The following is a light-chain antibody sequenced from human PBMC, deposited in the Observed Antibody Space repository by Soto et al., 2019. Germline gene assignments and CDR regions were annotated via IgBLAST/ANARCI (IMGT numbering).Light chain of an antibody. J-gene: IGLJ1*01. V-gene: IGLV2-11*01. CDR2: DVS. CDR1: SSDVGGYNF. Sequence: QSALPQPRSVSGSPGQSVTMSCTGTSSDVGGYNFVSWYQHHPGKAPKLMIYDVSKRPSGVPDRFSGSKSGNTASLTISGLQAEDEADYYCCSYAGSYTWVFGTGTKVTVL. CDR3: CSYAGSYTWV.